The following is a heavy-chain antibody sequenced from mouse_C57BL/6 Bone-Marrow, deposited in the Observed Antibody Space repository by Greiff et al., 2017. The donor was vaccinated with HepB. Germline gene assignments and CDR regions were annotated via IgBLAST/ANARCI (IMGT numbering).Heavy chain of an antibody. CDR3: ARRSPYYYGSSSYAMDY. CDR1: GFTFSDYY. D-gene: IGHD1-1*01. J-gene: IGHJ4*01. Sequence: EVKVVESGGGLVQPGGSLNLSCAASGFTFSDYYMYWVRQTPEKRLEWVAYISNGGGSTYYPDTVKGRFTISRDNAKNTLYLQMSRLKSEDTAMYYCARRSPYYYGSSSYAMDYWGQGTSVTVSS. V-gene: IGHV5-12*01. CDR2: ISNGGGST.